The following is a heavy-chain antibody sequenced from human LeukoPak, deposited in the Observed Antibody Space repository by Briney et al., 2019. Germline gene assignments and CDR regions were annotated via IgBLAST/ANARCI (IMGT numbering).Heavy chain of an antibody. CDR1: GDSVNSGVYY. V-gene: IGHV4-61*02. D-gene: IGHD6-13*01. J-gene: IGHJ4*02. CDR2: IYASGNT. Sequence: PSQTLSLTCTVSGDSVNSGVYYWSWIRQPAGTGLEWIGRIYASGNTKYNPSLKSRGTILIDTSKNQVSLILTSVTAADTAVYYCARGVDAAAGPRLRDWGQGTLVTVSS. CDR3: ARGVDAAAGPRLRD.